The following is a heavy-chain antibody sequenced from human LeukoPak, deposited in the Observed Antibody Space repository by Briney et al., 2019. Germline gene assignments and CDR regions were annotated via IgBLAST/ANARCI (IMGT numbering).Heavy chain of an antibody. CDR1: GFTFSSYA. D-gene: IGHD3-22*01. CDR2: ISYDGSNK. CDR3: ARNYADSSGYLDY. J-gene: IGHJ4*02. V-gene: IGHV3-30*04. Sequence: GGSLRLSCAASGFTFSSYAMSWVRQAPGKGLEWVAVISYDGSNKYYADSVKGRFTISRDNSKNTLYLQMNSLRAEDTAVYYCARNYADSSGYLDYGGRGTLVTVSS.